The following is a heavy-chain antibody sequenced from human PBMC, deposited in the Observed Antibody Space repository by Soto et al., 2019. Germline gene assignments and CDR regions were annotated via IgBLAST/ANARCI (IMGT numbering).Heavy chain of an antibody. CDR3: ERGIIRGGWYPIGY. CDR1: GFTFSSYW. J-gene: IGHJ4*02. D-gene: IGHD6-19*01. Sequence: GGSLRLSCAASGFTFSSYWMSWVRQAPGKGLEWVANIKQDGSEKYYVDSVKGRFTISRDNAKNSLYLQMNSLRAEDTAVYYCERGIIRGGWYPIGYWGQGTLVTVSS. CDR2: IKQDGSEK. V-gene: IGHV3-7*03.